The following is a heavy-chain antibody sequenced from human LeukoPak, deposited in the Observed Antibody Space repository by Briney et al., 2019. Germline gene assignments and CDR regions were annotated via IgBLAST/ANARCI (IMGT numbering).Heavy chain of an antibody. J-gene: IGHJ4*02. CDR1: GGSISSYY. V-gene: IGHV4-59*01. CDR3: ARGAVAGPGVFDY. D-gene: IGHD6-19*01. Sequence: PSETLSLTCTGSGGSISSYYWSWIRQPPGKGLEWIGYIYYSGSTNYNPSLKSRVTISVDTSKNQFSLKLSSVTAADTAVYYCARGAVAGPGVFDYGGQGTLVTVSS. CDR2: IYYSGST.